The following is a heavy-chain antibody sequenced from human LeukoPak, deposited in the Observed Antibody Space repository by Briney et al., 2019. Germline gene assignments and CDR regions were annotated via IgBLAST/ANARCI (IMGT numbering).Heavy chain of an antibody. V-gene: IGHV1-18*01. CDR1: GYTFTTYG. Sequence: ASVKVSCKASGYTFTTYGITWVRQAPGQGLEWMGWISAYNGNTNYAQKFQGRVTMTIDTSTSTAYMELRSLKSDDTAVYYCARDVATYSKYSSSSPSYYYYYGMDVWGQGTTVTVSS. CDR2: ISAYNGNT. D-gene: IGHD6-13*01. CDR3: ARDVATYSKYSSSSPSYYYYYGMDV. J-gene: IGHJ6*02.